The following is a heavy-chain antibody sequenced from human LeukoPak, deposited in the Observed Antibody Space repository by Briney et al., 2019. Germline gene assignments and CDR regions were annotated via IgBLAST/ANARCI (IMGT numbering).Heavy chain of an antibody. V-gene: IGHV3-7*01. J-gene: IGHJ6*03. Sequence: GGSLRLSCAASGFIFSDYYMSWVRQAPGKGLEWVANIKQDGSEKYYVDSVKGRFTISRDNAKNSLYLQMNSLRAEDTAVYYCARVKSSSWYVSKYYYYYMDVWGKGTTVTISS. CDR3: ARVKSSSWYVSKYYYYYMDV. CDR1: GFIFSDYY. CDR2: IKQDGSEK. D-gene: IGHD6-13*01.